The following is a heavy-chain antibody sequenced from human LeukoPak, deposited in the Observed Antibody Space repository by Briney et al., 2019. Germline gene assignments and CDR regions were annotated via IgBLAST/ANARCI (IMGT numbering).Heavy chain of an antibody. V-gene: IGHV1-24*01. CDR1: GYTLTELS. Sequence: ASVKVSCKVSGYTLTELSMHWVRQAPGKGLEWMGGFDPEDDETIYAQRFQGRVTMTEDTSTDTAYMELRSLRSEDTAVYYCASGEYSNSHFDYWGQGTLVTVSS. CDR2: FDPEDDET. CDR3: ASGEYSNSHFDY. J-gene: IGHJ4*02. D-gene: IGHD6-13*01.